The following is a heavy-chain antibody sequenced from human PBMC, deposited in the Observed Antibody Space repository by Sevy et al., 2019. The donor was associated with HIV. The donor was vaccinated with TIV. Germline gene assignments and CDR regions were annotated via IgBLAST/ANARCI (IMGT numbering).Heavy chain of an antibody. CDR1: GFNFSGST. J-gene: IGHJ4*02. CDR2: IRRKVNIYAT. CDR3: SSQRSIAVAGDYFDY. V-gene: IGHV3-73*01. D-gene: IGHD6-19*01. Sequence: GGSLRLSCAASGFNFSGSTMYWVRQASGKGLEWVGRIRRKVNIYATAYAASVKVRFTISRDDSKNTAYLQMNGLKTEDTAMYYCSSQRSIAVAGDYFDYWGQGTLVTVSS.